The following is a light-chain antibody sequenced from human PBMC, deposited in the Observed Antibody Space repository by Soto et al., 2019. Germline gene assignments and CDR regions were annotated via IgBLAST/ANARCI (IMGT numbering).Light chain of an antibody. Sequence: DIQTTQSPSTLSLSVVDRVTITFLASQSISSWLAWYQQKPGKAPNLLIHKASHLESGVPSRFSGSGSGTEFTPTISSLQPGDFATYYCQHYNTYPWTFGQGTKVDIK. CDR2: KAS. CDR3: QHYNTYPWT. CDR1: QSISSW. V-gene: IGKV1-5*03. J-gene: IGKJ1*01.